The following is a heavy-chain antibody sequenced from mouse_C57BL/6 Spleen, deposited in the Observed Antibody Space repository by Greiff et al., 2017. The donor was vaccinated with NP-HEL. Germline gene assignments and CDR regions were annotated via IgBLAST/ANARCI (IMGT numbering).Heavy chain of an antibody. CDR2: IDPSDSYT. D-gene: IGHD1-1*01. V-gene: IGHV1-50*01. J-gene: IGHJ4*01. CDR1: GYTFTSYW. CDR3: AIYEDYAMDY. Sequence: VQLQQPGAELVKPGASVKLSCKASGYTFTSYWMQWVKQRPGQGLEWIGEIDPSDSYTNYNQKFKGKATLTVDTSSSTAYMQLSSLTSEDSAVYYCAIYEDYAMDYWGQGTSVTVSS.